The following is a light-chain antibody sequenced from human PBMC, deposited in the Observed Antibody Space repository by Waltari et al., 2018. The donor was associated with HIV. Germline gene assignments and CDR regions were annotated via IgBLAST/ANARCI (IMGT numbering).Light chain of an antibody. CDR3: CSYAGSNIP. V-gene: IGLV2-23*02. CDR2: DVY. J-gene: IGLJ2*01. CDR1: SSSAGGSNL. Sequence: QSALTQPASVSGSFCQSITITCTGTSSSAGGSNLVSCYQHHPGKAPKLIIYDVYKRPSGVSNRFSGSKSGNSASLTISGLQAEDEADYYCCSYAGSNIPFGGGTKVTVL.